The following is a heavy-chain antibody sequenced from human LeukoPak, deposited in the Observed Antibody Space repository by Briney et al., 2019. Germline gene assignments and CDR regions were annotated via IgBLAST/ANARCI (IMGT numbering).Heavy chain of an antibody. CDR3: ARGAAQLWGSYFDY. CDR2: ISTNGGST. V-gene: IGHV3-64*01. J-gene: IGHJ4*02. Sequence: GGSLRLSCEASGFTFSSFPMLWVRHAPGRGLEYVSGISTNGGSTHYANSVKGRFTISRDNSKNTLYLQMGSLTVEDMAVYYCARGAAQLWGSYFDYWGQATLVTVSS. D-gene: IGHD4/OR15-4a*01. CDR1: GFTFSSFP.